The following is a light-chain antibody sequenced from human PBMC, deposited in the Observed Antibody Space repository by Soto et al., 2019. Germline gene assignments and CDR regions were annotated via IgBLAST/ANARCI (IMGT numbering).Light chain of an antibody. CDR3: ISYTDRKYLV. CDR1: SSDIGGYNS. Sequence: QSVLTQSPSGSGSPGQSVTISCTGTSSDIGGYNSVSWYQQHPGKAPKVMIYDVTKRPSGVPDRFSGSKSGNTASLTVSALQAEDEADYYCISYTDRKYLVFAAATKAIV. J-gene: IGLJ1*01. CDR2: DVT. V-gene: IGLV2-8*01.